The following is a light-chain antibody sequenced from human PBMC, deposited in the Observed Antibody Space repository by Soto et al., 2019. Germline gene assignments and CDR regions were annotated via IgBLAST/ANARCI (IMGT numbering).Light chain of an antibody. J-gene: IGLJ1*01. CDR2: DVS. Sequence: QSVLTQPASVSESHGQSITISCTGTTSDVGGYNYVSRYQQHPGKAPKLMIYDVSNRPSGVSNRFSGSKSGNTASLTISGLQTEDEADYYCSSYTSSTFFVFGTGTKVTVL. V-gene: IGLV2-14*03. CDR1: TSDVGGYNY. CDR3: SSYTSSTFFV.